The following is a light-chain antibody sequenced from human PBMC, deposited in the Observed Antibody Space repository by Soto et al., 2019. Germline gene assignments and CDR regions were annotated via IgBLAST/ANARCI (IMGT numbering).Light chain of an antibody. Sequence: EIVLTQAPATLSLSPGERATLSFSASQSIVLAIAWYQHKPGQAPRLLIYGASTRATGIPARFSGSGSGTEFTLTISSLQSEDFAVYYCQQYNDWPRTFGQGTKVDIK. CDR2: GAS. V-gene: IGKV3-15*01. CDR3: QQYNDWPRT. CDR1: QSIVLA. J-gene: IGKJ1*01.